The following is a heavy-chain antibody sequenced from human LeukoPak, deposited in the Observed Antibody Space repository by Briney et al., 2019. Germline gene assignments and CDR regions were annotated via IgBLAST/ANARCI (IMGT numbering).Heavy chain of an antibody. V-gene: IGHV4-39*07. J-gene: IGHJ3*02. CDR3: ARDTVGATFPGAFDI. CDR1: GGSISSSSYY. Sequence: NSSETLSLTCTVSGGSISSSSYYWGWIRQPPGKGLEWIGSMYYSGTTYYNSSLKSRVTISVDTSNNQFSLKLSSVTAADTAVYYCARDTVGATFPGAFDIWGQGTMVTVSS. CDR2: MYYSGTT. D-gene: IGHD1-26*01.